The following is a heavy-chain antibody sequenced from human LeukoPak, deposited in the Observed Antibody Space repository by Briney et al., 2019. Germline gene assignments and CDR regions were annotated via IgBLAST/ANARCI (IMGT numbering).Heavy chain of an antibody. CDR2: IYYSGTT. CDR1: GGSLSSGSHY. CDR3: ARTSSSSWHYLDF. V-gene: IGHV4-31*03. J-gene: IGHJ4*02. Sequence: SETLSLTCTASGGSLSSGSHYWSWIRQHPGKGLEWIGYIYYSGTTYYNPSLKSRITISVDTSKNQFSLKMRSVTAADTALYYCARTSSSSWHYLDFWGQGTLVTVSS. D-gene: IGHD6-13*01.